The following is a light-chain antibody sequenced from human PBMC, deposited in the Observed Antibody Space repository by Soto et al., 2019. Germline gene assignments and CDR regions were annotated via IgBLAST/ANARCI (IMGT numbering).Light chain of an antibody. J-gene: IGLJ3*02. CDR1: NSNIGAGSN. Sequence: QSVLTQPPSVSGAPGQRVTISCTGTNSNIGAGSNVHWYQQLPGTAPKLLIYDNNNRPSGVSDRFSGSKSGTSPSLAITGLQAEDEADYYCQSYDTTLSGWVFGAGTKVTVL. CDR2: DNN. V-gene: IGLV1-40*01. CDR3: QSYDTTLSGWV.